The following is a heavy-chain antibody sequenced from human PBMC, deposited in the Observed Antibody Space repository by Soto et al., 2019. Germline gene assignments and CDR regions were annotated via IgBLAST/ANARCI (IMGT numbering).Heavy chain of an antibody. D-gene: IGHD3-22*01. CDR2: ISAYNGNT. CDR1: GYSLATSG. CDR3: ARAGQYYESSGYAN. V-gene: IGHV1-18*01. Sequence: QVKLVQSGTEVKQPGASMKVSCKASGYSLATSGISWVRQAPGQGLEWMGWISAYNGNTNYDQKLQDRVTMTTDTATSTAYRELRNLRSDATAVYYCARAGQYYESSGYANWGQGTLVTVSS. J-gene: IGHJ4*02.